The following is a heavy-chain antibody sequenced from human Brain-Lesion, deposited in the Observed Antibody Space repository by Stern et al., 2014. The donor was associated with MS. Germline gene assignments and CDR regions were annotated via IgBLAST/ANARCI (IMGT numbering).Heavy chain of an antibody. J-gene: IGHJ5*02. V-gene: IGHV4-39*01. CDR1: GGSVSSTSYA. D-gene: IGHD2-15*01. CDR3: AGEEDIRYCSGGSCTGNWFDP. CDR2: IYYSGNT. Sequence: VQLVESGPGLVKPSETLSLTCTVAGGSVSSTSYAWAWIRQPPGKGLGWIGTIYYSGNTSHSPPLKSRLTISLDPSKNQFPLQLRSVTAADTAVYYCAGEEDIRYCSGGSCTGNWFDPWGQGTLVTVSS.